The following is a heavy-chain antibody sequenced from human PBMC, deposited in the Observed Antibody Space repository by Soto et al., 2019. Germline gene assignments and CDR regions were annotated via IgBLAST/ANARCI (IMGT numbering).Heavy chain of an antibody. CDR1: GGSISSYY. CDR3: ARDLGYSNFDY. CDR2: IYYSGST. V-gene: IGHV4-59*12. D-gene: IGHD6-13*01. Sequence: SETLSLTCTVSGGSISSYYLSWIRQPPGKGLEWIGYIYYSGSTNYNPSLKSRVTISVDTSKNQFSLKLSSVTAADTAVYYCARDLGYSNFDYWGQGTLVTVSS. J-gene: IGHJ4*02.